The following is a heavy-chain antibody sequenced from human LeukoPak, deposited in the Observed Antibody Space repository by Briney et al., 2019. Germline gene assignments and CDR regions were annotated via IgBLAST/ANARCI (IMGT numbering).Heavy chain of an antibody. D-gene: IGHD3-10*01. V-gene: IGHV3-48*02. CDR2: ISSSSSTI. Sequence: GRSLRLSCAASGFTFSAYTMNWVRQAPGKGLEWVSYISSSSSTIYYADSVKGRFTISRDNAKNSLYLQMNSLRDEDTAVYYCARGRFGDPTPSFDYWGQGTLVTVSS. CDR3: ARGRFGDPTPSFDY. CDR1: GFTFSAYT. J-gene: IGHJ4*02.